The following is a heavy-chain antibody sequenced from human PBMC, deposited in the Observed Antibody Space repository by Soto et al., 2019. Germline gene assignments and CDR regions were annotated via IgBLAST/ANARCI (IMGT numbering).Heavy chain of an antibody. CDR3: AREGQGGGAVAGTGP. J-gene: IGHJ5*02. CDR1: GGSISSYY. Sequence: KPSETLSLTCTVSGGSISSYYWSWIRQPPGKGLEWIGYIYYSGSTNYNPSLKSRVTISVDTSKNQFSLKLSSVTAADTAVYYCAREGQGGGAVAGTGPRGQGTLVTVSS. D-gene: IGHD6-19*01. V-gene: IGHV4-59*01. CDR2: IYYSGST.